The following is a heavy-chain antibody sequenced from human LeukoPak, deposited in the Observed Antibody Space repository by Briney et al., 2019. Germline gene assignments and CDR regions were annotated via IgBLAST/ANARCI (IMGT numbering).Heavy chain of an antibody. CDR2: TYYSGST. CDR1: GGSISSSSYY. V-gene: IGHV4-39*01. CDR3: ARHGGGIVVVIPVNGFDY. J-gene: IGHJ4*02. D-gene: IGHD3-22*01. Sequence: TTSETLSLTCTVSGGSISSSSYYWGWIRQPPGKGLEWIGSTYYSGSTYYNPSLKSRVTISVDTSKNQFSLKLSSVTAADTAVYYCARHGGGIVVVIPVNGFDYWGQGTLVTVSS.